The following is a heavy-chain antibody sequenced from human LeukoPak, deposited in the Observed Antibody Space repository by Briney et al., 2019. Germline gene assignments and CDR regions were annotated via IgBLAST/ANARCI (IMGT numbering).Heavy chain of an antibody. D-gene: IGHD3/OR15-3a*01. J-gene: IGHJ4*02. CDR1: GYTFTNYG. V-gene: IGHV1-18*01. CDR2: ISAYNGNT. Sequence: ASVKVSCKASGYTFTNYGLSWVRQAPGEGLEWMGWISAYNGNTKYAQNLQGRVTLTRDTSTSTAYMELRSLRSDDTAVYYCVREGGDRTGYYFVYWGQGTLVTVS. CDR3: VREGGDRTGYYFVY.